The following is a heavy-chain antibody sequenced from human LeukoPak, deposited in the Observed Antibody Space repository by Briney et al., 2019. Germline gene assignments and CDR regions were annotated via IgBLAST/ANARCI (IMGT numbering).Heavy chain of an antibody. J-gene: IGHJ4*02. Sequence: ASVKVSCKASGYTFTGYYMHWVRQAPGQGLEWMGWINPNSGGTNCAQKFQGRVTMTRDTSISTASMELSRLRSDDTAVYYCARSISLLLWFGELLQFDYWGQGTLVTVSS. CDR3: ARSISLLLWFGELLQFDY. CDR1: GYTFTGYY. CDR2: INPNSGGT. V-gene: IGHV1-2*02. D-gene: IGHD3-10*01.